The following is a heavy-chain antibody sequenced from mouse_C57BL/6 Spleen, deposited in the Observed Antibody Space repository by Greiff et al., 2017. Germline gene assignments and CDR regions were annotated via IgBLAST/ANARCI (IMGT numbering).Heavy chain of an antibody. D-gene: IGHD2-2*01. CDR3: ESPFMVTTGFDY. V-gene: IGHV5-9*01. CDR2: ISGGGGNT. CDR1: GFTFSSYT. Sequence: EVKLMESGGGLVKPGGSLKLSCAASGFTFSSYTMPWVRQTPEKRLEWVATISGGGGNTYYPDSVKGRFPISRDNAKNTLYLQMSSLRSEDTALYYCESPFMVTTGFDYWGQGTTLTVSS. J-gene: IGHJ2*01.